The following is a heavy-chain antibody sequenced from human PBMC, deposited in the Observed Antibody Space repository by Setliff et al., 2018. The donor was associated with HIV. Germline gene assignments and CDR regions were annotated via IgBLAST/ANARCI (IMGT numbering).Heavy chain of an antibody. CDR1: GGSISSGSYY. CDR2: IYNSGST. V-gene: IGHV4-61*10. Sequence: PETLSLTCSVSGGSISSGSYYWSWIRQPAGKGLEWIGRIYNSGSTIYNPSLKSRVTLSLDTSKNQFSLKLSSVTAADTAVYYCASEAWTSYRSSSGYYYYYMDVWGKGTTVTVSS. D-gene: IGHD6-6*01. CDR3: ASEAWTSYRSSSGYYYYYMDV. J-gene: IGHJ6*03.